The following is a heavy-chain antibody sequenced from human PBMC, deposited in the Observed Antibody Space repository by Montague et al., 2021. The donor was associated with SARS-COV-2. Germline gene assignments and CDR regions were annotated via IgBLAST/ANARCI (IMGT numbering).Heavy chain of an antibody. D-gene: IGHD4-17*01. J-gene: IGHJ4*02. CDR1: GFSLNTSGMC. V-gene: IGHV2-70*01. Sequence: PALVKPTQTLTLTCTFSGFSLNTSGMCVSWIRQPPGKALVWLALIDWDXDQYYSTSLKTRLTISRDTSKNQVVLTMTNMDPIDTATYYCARSYGDYRDSYFDYWGQGTLVTVSS. CDR2: IDWDXDQ. CDR3: ARSYGDYRDSYFDY.